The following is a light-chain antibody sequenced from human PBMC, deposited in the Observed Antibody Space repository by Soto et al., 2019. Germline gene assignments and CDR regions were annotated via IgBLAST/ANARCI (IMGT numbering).Light chain of an antibody. Sequence: EIVMTQSPGTLSVSPGEGATLSCRASESISVNLAWYQQKPGQAPKLLIFGATSRATGVPARFSGSGSVTDFSLTISSPQSEDFAVYYCQQYNIWPSTFGQGTKLELK. V-gene: IGKV3-15*01. CDR2: GAT. CDR3: QQYNIWPST. CDR1: ESISVN. J-gene: IGKJ2*01.